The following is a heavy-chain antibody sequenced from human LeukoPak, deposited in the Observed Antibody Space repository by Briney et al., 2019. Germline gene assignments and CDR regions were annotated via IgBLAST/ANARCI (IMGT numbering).Heavy chain of an antibody. Sequence: SETLSPTCTVSGGSISSYYWSWIRQPPGKGLKWIGYIYYSGSTNYNPSLKSRVTISVDTSKNQFSLKLSSVTAADTAVYYCARGRGITMVRGVIIPTFFDYWGQGTLVTVSS. CDR2: IYYSGST. D-gene: IGHD3-10*01. J-gene: IGHJ4*02. CDR1: GGSISSYY. V-gene: IGHV4-59*12. CDR3: ARGRGITMVRGVIIPTFFDY.